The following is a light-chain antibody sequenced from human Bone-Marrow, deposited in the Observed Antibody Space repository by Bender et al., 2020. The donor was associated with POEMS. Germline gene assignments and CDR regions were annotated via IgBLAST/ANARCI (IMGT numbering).Light chain of an antibody. J-gene: IGLJ1*01. CDR1: SSNIGRDN. CDR3: VAWDNSLSAYV. CDR2: NNN. V-gene: IGLV1-47*01. Sequence: QSVLTQPPSASGTPGQRVTISCSGSSSNIGRDNVYWYQQLPGTAPKLLIYNNNQRPSGVPDRFSGSKSDTSASLAISGLRSEDDADYYCVAWDNSLSAYVFGTGTKLTVL.